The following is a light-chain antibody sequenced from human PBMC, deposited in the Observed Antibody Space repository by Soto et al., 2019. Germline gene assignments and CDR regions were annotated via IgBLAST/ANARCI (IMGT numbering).Light chain of an antibody. CDR1: QTITTY. CDR3: QQSYHLPYT. Sequence: DIQMTQSPSSLSASVGDRVTITCRASQTITTYLSWYQQMPGKAPKLLIYVSSRLQSGVPSRFSGSGSGTDFTLTISSPQPEDSATYFCQQSYHLPYTFGQGTKVDIK. CDR2: VSS. J-gene: IGKJ2*01. V-gene: IGKV1-39*01.